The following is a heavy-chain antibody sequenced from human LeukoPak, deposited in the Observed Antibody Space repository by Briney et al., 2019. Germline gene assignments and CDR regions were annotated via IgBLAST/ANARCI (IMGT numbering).Heavy chain of an antibody. Sequence: SVKVSCKASGGTFSSYAISWVRQAPGQGLEWMGGIIPIFGTANYAQKFQGRVTITADKSTSTAYMELSSLRSEDTAVYYCARASAPYYDSSGYYPRNYYYYMDVWGKGTTVTVSS. CDR1: GGTFSSYA. CDR3: ARASAPYYDSSGYYPRNYYYYMDV. J-gene: IGHJ6*03. D-gene: IGHD3-22*01. CDR2: IIPIFGTA. V-gene: IGHV1-69*06.